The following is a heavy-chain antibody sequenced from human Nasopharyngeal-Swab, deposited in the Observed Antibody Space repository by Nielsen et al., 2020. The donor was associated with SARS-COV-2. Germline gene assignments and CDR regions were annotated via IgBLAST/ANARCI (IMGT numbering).Heavy chain of an antibody. J-gene: IGHJ6*03. V-gene: IGHV6-1*01. CDR3: ARARGAYGDYYYYYYTDV. Sequence: WIRQSPSRGLEWLGRTYYRSKWYNDYAVSVKSRITINPDTSKNQFSLHLNSVTPEDTAVYYCARARGAYGDYYYYYYTDVRGKGTTVTSP. CDR2: TYYRSKWYN. D-gene: IGHD4-17*01.